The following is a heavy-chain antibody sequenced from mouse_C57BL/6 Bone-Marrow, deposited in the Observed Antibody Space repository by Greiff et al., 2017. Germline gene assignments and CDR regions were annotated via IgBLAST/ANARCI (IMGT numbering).Heavy chain of an antibody. D-gene: IGHD2-3*01. J-gene: IGHJ2*01. CDR1: GFNIKDDY. CDR3: SSVDGNYFDF. CDR2: IDPEIGDT. V-gene: IGHV14-4*01. Sequence: EVMLVESGAELVRPGASVKLSCTASGFNIKDDYIHWVKQRPEQGLEWIGWIDPEIGDTEYASKFQGKATITSDTSSNTAYLQLSSLTSEDTAVYYCSSVDGNYFDFWGQGTPLPVAS.